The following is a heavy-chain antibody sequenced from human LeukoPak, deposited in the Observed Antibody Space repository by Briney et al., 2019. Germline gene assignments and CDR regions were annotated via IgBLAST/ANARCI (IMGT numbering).Heavy chain of an antibody. Sequence: ASVKVSCKASGYTFTSYGISWVRQAPGQGLEWMGWISAYNGNTNYAQKLQGRATMTTDTSTSTAYMELRSLRSEDTAVYYCARDHVPLDGYNWFDYWGQGTLVTVSS. CDR2: ISAYNGNT. CDR1: GYTFTSYG. D-gene: IGHD5-24*01. V-gene: IGHV1-18*01. J-gene: IGHJ4*02. CDR3: ARDHVPLDGYNWFDY.